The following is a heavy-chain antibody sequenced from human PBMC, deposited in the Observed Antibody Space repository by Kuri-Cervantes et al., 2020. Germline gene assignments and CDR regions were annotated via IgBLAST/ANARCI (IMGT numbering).Heavy chain of an antibody. J-gene: IGHJ4*02. D-gene: IGHD6-19*01. CDR3: ARDIAVAGQYTFDY. V-gene: IGHV1-69*13. CDR2: IIPIFGTA. Sequence: SVKVSCKASGYTFTSYGISWVRQAPGQGLEWMGGIIPIFGTANYAQKFQGRVTITADESTSTAYMELSSLRSEDTAVYYCARDIAVAGQYTFDYWGQGTLVTVSS. CDR1: GYTFTSYG.